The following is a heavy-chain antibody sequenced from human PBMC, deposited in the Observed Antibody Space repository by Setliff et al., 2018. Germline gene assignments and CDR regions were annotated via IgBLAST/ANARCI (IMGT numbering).Heavy chain of an antibody. J-gene: IGHJ4*02. Sequence: GGSLRLSCAASGVTFSSYAMIWVRQAPGKGLEWVSAIRGSGGSTYYADSVKGRFTISRDNSKNPVHLQKNSMRAEDTALYYCARQATDYWGQGTLVTVSS. CDR3: ARQATDY. V-gene: IGHV3-23*01. CDR2: IRGSGGST. CDR1: GVTFSSYA.